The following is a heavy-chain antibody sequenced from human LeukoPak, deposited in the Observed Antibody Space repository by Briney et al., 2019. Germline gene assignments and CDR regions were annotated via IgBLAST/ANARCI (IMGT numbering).Heavy chain of an antibody. J-gene: IGHJ4*02. V-gene: IGHV4-39*07. D-gene: IGHD3-3*01. CDR1: GGSISSSSYY. CDR2: IYYSGNT. Sequence: SETLSLTCTVSGGSISSSSYYWGWIRQPPGKGLEWIGSIYYSGNTYYSPSLKSRVTISVDTSKNQFSLKLSSVTAADTAVYYCARDLYDFWSGYSGRLYYFDYWGQGTLVTVSS. CDR3: ARDLYDFWSGYSGRLYYFDY.